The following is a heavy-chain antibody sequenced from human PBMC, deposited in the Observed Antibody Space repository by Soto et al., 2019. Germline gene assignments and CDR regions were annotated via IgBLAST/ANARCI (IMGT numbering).Heavy chain of an antibody. Sequence: GGSLRLSCTASGFTFGDYAMSWFRQAPGKGLEWVGFIRSKAYGGTTEYAASVKGRFTISRDDSKSIAYLQMNSLKTEDTAVYYCTRNYDFWSGYYVDYWGQGTLVTVSS. D-gene: IGHD3-3*01. CDR2: IRSKAYGGTT. J-gene: IGHJ4*02. CDR1: GFTFGDYA. CDR3: TRNYDFWSGYYVDY. V-gene: IGHV3-49*03.